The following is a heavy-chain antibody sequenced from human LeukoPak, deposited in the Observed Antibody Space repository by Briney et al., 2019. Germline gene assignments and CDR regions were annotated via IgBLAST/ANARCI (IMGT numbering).Heavy chain of an antibody. CDR3: ARGRGPRYCSGGSCYNFDY. CDR2: ISSSSSYI. D-gene: IGHD2-15*01. J-gene: IGHJ4*02. CDR1: GFTFSSYS. Sequence: GGSLRFSCAASGFTFSSYSRTWVRQAPGKGLEWVSSISSSSSYIYYADSVKGRFTISRDNAKNSLYLQMNSLRAEDTAVYYCARGRGPRYCSGGSCYNFDYWGQGTLVTVSS. V-gene: IGHV3-21*01.